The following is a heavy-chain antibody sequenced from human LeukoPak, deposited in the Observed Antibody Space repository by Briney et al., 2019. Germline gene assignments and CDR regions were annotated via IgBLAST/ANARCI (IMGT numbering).Heavy chain of an antibody. CDR3: ARATNVAAAAGTYDY. J-gene: IGHJ4*02. D-gene: IGHD6-13*01. Sequence: IPLETLSLTCTVSGGSISSGGYYWSWIRQHPGKGLEWIGYIYYSGSTYYNPSLKSRVTISVDTSKNQFSLKLSSVTAADTAVYYCARATNVAAAAGTYDYWGRGTLVTVSS. V-gene: IGHV4-31*03. CDR2: IYYSGST. CDR1: GGSISSGGYY.